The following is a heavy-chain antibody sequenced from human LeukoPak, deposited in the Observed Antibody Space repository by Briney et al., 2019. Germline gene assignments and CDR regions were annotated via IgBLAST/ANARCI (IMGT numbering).Heavy chain of an antibody. CDR1: GFTFSSYG. D-gene: IGHD2-2*01. CDR2: IWYDGSNK. V-gene: IGHV3-33*01. CDR3: ARDGATYCSSTSCVRYYYMDV. J-gene: IGHJ6*03. Sequence: PGRSLRLSCAASGFTFSSYGMHWVRQAPGKGLEWVAVIWYDGSNKYYADSVKGRFTISRDNSKNTLYLQMNSLRAEDTAVYYCARDGATYCSSTSCVRYYYMDVWGKGTTVTVSS.